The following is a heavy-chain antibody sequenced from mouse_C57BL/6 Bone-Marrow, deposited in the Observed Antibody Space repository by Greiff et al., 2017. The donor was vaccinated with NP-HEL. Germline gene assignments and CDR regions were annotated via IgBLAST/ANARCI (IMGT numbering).Heavy chain of an antibody. CDR2: ISYDGST. V-gene: IGHV3-6*01. CDR3: ARDRITPVELGFDY. CDR1: GYSITSGYY. J-gene: IGHJ2*01. Sequence: ESGPGLVKPSQSLSLTCSVTGYSITSGYYWNWIRQFPGNKLEWMGYISYDGSTTYNPSLKNRISITRDTSTNPFFLKLNSVTTEDTATCYCARDRITPVELGFDYWGQGTTPTVSS. D-gene: IGHD1-1*01.